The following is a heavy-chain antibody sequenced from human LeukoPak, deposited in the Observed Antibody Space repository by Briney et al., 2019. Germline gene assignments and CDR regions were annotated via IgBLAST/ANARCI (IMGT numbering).Heavy chain of an antibody. CDR3: ARHTNFIAGDTRHFDN. D-gene: IGHD1-26*01. J-gene: IGHJ4*02. V-gene: IGHV4-39*01. CDR1: GGSISSSTYY. CDR2: VYYSGST. Sequence: SETLSLTCTVSGGSISSSTYYWGWIRQPPGKGLEWIGSVYYSGSTYYNPSLKSRVTIPVDTSKNQFSLKLSSVTAADTAVYYCARHTNFIAGDTRHFDNWGQGTLVTVSS.